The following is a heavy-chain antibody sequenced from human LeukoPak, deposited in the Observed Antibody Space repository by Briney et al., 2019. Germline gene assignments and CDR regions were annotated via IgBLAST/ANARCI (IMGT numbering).Heavy chain of an antibody. CDR2: INSDASAT. Sequence: GXSLRLSCAASGFSFSNYWMHWVRHATGKGVVWLTRINSDASATYSADSVQGRFTISRDNAKNTLYLQMNSLRAEDTAMYFCAKGPNYFDSWGQGTLVTVSS. J-gene: IGHJ4*02. CDR1: GFSFSNYW. CDR3: AKGPNYFDS. V-gene: IGHV3-74*01.